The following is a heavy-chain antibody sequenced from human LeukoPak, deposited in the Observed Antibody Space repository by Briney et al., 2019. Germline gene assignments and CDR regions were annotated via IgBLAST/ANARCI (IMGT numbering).Heavy chain of an antibody. CDR1: GFTFSSYS. D-gene: IGHD5-12*01. V-gene: IGHV3-21*01. CDR2: ISSSSSYI. Sequence: GGSLRLSCGATGFTFSSYSMHWVRQAPGKGLEWVSCISSSSSYIYYADSVKGRFTISRDNAKNSVYLQMDSLRAEDTAVYYCARLVAARAPDYWGQGTLVTVSS. CDR3: ARLVAARAPDY. J-gene: IGHJ4*02.